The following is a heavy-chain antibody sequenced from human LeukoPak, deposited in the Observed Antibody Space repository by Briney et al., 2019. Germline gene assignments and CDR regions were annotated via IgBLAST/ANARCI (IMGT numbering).Heavy chain of an antibody. D-gene: IGHD1-26*01. CDR2: ISSSSSYI. V-gene: IGHV3-21*01. CDR1: GLTFSTYW. Sequence: GGSLRLSCAASGLTFSTYWMNWVRQAPGKGLEWVSSISSSSSYIYYADSVKGRFTISRDNAKNSLYLQMNSLRAEDTAVYYCARGRLTAAIVGATEVLDYWGQGTLVTVSS. CDR3: ARGRLTAAIVGATEVLDY. J-gene: IGHJ4*02.